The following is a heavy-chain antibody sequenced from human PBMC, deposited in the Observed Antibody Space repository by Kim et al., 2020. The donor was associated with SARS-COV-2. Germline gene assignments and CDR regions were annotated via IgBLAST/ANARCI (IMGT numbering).Heavy chain of an antibody. CDR1: GFTFSSYA. CDR2: ISSNGGST. Sequence: GGSLRLSCSASGFTFSSYAMHWVRQAPGKGLEYVSAISSNGGSTYYADSVKGRFTISRDNSKNTLYLQMSSLRAEDTAVYYCVKDHLLLWFGELLSHEDAFDIWGQGTMVTVSS. D-gene: IGHD3-10*01. V-gene: IGHV3-64D*06. CDR3: VKDHLLLWFGELLSHEDAFDI. J-gene: IGHJ3*02.